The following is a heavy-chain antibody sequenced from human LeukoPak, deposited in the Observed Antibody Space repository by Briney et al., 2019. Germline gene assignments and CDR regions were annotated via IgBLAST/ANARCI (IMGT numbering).Heavy chain of an antibody. CDR2: IKQDGIEK. CDR1: GFTFSSYW. V-gene: IGHV3-7*04. Sequence: GGSLRLSCAASGFTFSSYWMSWVRQAPGKGLEWVANIKQDGIEKYYVDSVKGRFTISRDNAKNSLYLQMNSLRAEDTAVYYCARGDDNYYDSNYFDYWGQGTPVTVSS. D-gene: IGHD3-22*01. J-gene: IGHJ4*02. CDR3: ARGDDNYYDSNYFDY.